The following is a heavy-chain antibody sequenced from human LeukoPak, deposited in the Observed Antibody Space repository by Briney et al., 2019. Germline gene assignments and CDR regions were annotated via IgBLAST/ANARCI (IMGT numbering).Heavy chain of an antibody. CDR3: AKGLPGFGDLLDVWNY. D-gene: IGHD3-10*01. V-gene: IGHV3-23*01. CDR2: VSTRGGDT. J-gene: IGHJ4*02. CDR1: GFTFSTYA. Sequence: PGGSLTLSCTASGFTFSTYAMSWVRQAPGKGLEWVSSVSTRGGDTYNADSVKGRFTISRDNSKNTLYLKMNSLRAEDTALYYCAKGLPGFGDLLDVWNYWGQGILVTVSS.